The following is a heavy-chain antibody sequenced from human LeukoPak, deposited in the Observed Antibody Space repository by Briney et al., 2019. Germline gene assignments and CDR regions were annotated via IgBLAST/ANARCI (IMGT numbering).Heavy chain of an antibody. CDR1: GFTFSSYE. D-gene: IGHD6-13*01. Sequence: GGPLRLSCAASGFTFSSYEMNWVRQAPGKGREWVSYISSSGSTIFYADSVKGRFTISRDNAKNSLYLQMNSLRAEDTAVYYCARETDSTLFDYWGQGTLVTVSS. J-gene: IGHJ4*02. CDR3: ARETDSTLFDY. CDR2: ISSSGSTI. V-gene: IGHV3-48*03.